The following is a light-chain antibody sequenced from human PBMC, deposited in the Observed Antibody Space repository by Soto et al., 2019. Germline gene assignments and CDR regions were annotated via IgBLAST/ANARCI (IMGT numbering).Light chain of an antibody. J-gene: IGKJ5*01. Sequence: DFVMTQSLDSLAVSLGERATINCKSSQSVLSTSNNKNYLAWFQQKPGQPPKLVIYWASVRASGVPDRFSGGGSGTDFPLTISSLQAEDVAVYYCQQYHSDPITFGQGTRLEI. CDR3: QQYHSDPIT. CDR2: WAS. V-gene: IGKV4-1*01. CDR1: QSVLSTSNNKNY.